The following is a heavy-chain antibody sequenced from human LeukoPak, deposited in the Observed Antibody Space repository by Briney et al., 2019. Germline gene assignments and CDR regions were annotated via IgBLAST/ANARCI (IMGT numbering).Heavy chain of an antibody. CDR1: EFTFNSYA. D-gene: IGHD6-6*01. Sequence: PGGSLRLSCAASEFTFNSYAMSWIRQAPGKGLEWVSAISGSGGSTYYADSVRGRLTISRDNSKNTLYLQMNSLRAEDTAVYYCAKSGASIAARQMDYWGQGTLVTVSS. CDR2: ISGSGGST. J-gene: IGHJ4*02. CDR3: AKSGASIAARQMDY. V-gene: IGHV3-23*01.